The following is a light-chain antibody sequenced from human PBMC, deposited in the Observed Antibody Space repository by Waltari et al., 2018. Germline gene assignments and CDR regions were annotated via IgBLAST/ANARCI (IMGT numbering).Light chain of an antibody. Sequence: QLVVTQSPSASASLGASVKLTCTLSSGHSSNVIAWLQQQPDKGPRYLMKVNSDGSHSRGDEIPDRVSGARSGAERYLTISSLQAEDEADYYCQTGGHGTWVFGGGTKLTVL. CDR3: QTGGHGTWV. CDR2: VNSDGSH. J-gene: IGLJ3*02. CDR1: SGHSSNV. V-gene: IGLV4-69*01.